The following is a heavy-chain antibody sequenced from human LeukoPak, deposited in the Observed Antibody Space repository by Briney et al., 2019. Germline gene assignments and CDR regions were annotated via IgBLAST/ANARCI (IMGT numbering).Heavy chain of an antibody. V-gene: IGHV3-33*01. D-gene: IGHD1-1*01. CDR1: GFTFSSYG. CDR3: ARDSGESHWDAFDI. J-gene: IGHJ3*02. Sequence: PGGSLRLSCAASGFTFSSYGMHWVRQAPGKGLEWVAVIWYDGSNKYYADSVKGRFTISRDNSKNTLYMQMKSLRAEETAVYYCARDSGESHWDAFDIWGQGTMVTVSS. CDR2: IWYDGSNK.